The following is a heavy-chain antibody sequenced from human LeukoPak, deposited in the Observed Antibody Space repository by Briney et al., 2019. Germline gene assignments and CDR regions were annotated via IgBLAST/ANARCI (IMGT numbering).Heavy chain of an antibody. D-gene: IGHD3-10*01. CDR3: ARKYYYGSGFDP. Sequence: PSETLSLTCNVSGGSISSTSYYWGWIRQPPGKGLEWLGNIYYTGTTYYNPSLKSRVTMSVDTSKNLFSLNLTSLTAADTAVYYCARKYYYGSGFDPWGQGTLVTVSS. V-gene: IGHV4-39*07. CDR2: IYYTGTT. CDR1: GGSISSTSYY. J-gene: IGHJ5*02.